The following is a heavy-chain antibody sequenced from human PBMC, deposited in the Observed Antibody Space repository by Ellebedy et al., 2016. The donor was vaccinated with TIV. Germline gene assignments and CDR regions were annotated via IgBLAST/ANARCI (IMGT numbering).Heavy chain of an antibody. Sequence: PGGSLRLSCAASGFSFSSYAMTWVRQAPGKGLEWVSSVDHGGGNTYYADSVEGRFTVSRDNSNNTAYLQMNSLRPEDTAVYYCSRDSRMLRGVDWGFFDYWGQGILVIVSS. J-gene: IGHJ4*02. CDR3: SRDSRMLRGVDWGFFDY. CDR1: GFSFSSYA. CDR2: VDHGGGNT. V-gene: IGHV3-23*01. D-gene: IGHD3-10*01.